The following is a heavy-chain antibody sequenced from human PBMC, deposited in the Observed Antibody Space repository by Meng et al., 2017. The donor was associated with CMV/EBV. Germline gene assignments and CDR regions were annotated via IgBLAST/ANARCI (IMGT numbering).Heavy chain of an antibody. J-gene: IGHJ6*02. V-gene: IGHV1-8*01. CDR3: ARGPVVVVPAATRYYYYGMDV. D-gene: IGHD2-2*01. CDR2: MNPNSGNT. CDR1: GYTFTSYD. Sequence: ASVKVSCKASGYTFTSYDINWVRQATGQGLEWMGWMNPNSGNTGYAQKFQGRVTMTRNTSISTAYMELSSLRSEDTAVYYCARGPVVVVPAATRYYYYGMDVWGQETTVTVSS.